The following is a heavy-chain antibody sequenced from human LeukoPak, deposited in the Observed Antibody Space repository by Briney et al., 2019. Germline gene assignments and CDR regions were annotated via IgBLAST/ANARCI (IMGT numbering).Heavy chain of an antibody. V-gene: IGHV3-66*01. CDR3: ARDAETSLAN. CDR2: IYLDGRA. D-gene: IGHD5-24*01. CDR1: GFAVSSKY. J-gene: IGHJ4*02. Sequence: GGSLRLSCAASGFAVSSKYMNWVRQAPGKGLEWVTVIYLDGRADYADSVKGRFTISSDNSKNTVYLQMNSLKDEDTAVYYCARDAETSLANWGQGTLVTVSS.